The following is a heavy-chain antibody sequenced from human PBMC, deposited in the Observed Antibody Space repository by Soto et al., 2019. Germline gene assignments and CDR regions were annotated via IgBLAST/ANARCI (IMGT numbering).Heavy chain of an antibody. J-gene: IGHJ3*02. CDR3: AKTPTPVTTIDI. CDR1: GFTFSSYG. CDR2: ISYDGSNK. Sequence: GGSLRLSCAASGFTFSSYGMHWVRQAPGKGLEWVAVISYDGSNKYYADSVKGRFTISRDNSKNTLYLQMNSLRAEDTAVYYCAKTPTPVTTIDIWGQGTMVTV. V-gene: IGHV3-30*18. D-gene: IGHD4-17*01.